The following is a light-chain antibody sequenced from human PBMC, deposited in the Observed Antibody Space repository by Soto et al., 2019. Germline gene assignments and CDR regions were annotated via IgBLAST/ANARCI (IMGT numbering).Light chain of an antibody. CDR2: EAS. CDR3: QQYNNYPYT. V-gene: IGKV1-5*03. Sequence: DIRLTQSPSTLSASVGDRVAITCRASQSISTWLAWFQQKPGKAPKLLIYEASTLESGVPSRFSGSGSGTEFTLIISSLQPDDFATYSCQQYNNYPYTFGQGTKLEIK. J-gene: IGKJ2*01. CDR1: QSISTW.